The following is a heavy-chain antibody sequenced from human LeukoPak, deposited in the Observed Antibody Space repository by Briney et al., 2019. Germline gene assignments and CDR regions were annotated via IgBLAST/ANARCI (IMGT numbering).Heavy chain of an antibody. CDR2: INWNGGST. CDR3: ARNLRYFDWLLPDY. V-gene: IGHV3-20*01. D-gene: IGHD3-9*01. Sequence: GGSLRLSCAASGFTFDDYGMSWVRQAPGKGLEWVSGINWNGGSTGYADSVKGRFTIPRDNAKNSLYLQMNSLRAEDTALYHCARNLRYFDWLLPDYWGQGTLVTVSS. J-gene: IGHJ4*02. CDR1: GFTFDDYG.